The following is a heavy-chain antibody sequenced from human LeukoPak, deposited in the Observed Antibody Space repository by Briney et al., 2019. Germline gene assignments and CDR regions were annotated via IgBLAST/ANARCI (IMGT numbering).Heavy chain of an antibody. V-gene: IGHV1-69*13. CDR2: IIPIFGTA. D-gene: IGHD5-12*01. CDR3: ARGGIVATIAAGFDY. J-gene: IGHJ4*02. Sequence: EASVKFSCKASGGTFSSYAISWVRLAPGQGLEWMGGIIPIFGTANYAQKFQGRVTITADESTGTAYMELSSLRSEDTAVYYCARGGIVATIAAGFDYWGQGTLVTVSS. CDR1: GGTFSSYA.